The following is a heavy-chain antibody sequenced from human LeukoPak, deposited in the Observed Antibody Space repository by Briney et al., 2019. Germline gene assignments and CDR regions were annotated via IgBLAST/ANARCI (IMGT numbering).Heavy chain of an antibody. V-gene: IGHV1-2*02. CDR2: INPNSGGT. D-gene: IGHD3-9*01. CDR1: GYTFTSYD. CDR3: AREVSHYDILTGYYSAVDGDY. Sequence: GASVKVSCKASGYTFTSYDINWVRQATGQGLEWMGWINPNSGGTNYAQKFQGRVTMTRDTSISTAYMELSRLRSDDTAVYYCAREVSHYDILTGYYSAVDGDYWGQGTLVTVSS. J-gene: IGHJ4*02.